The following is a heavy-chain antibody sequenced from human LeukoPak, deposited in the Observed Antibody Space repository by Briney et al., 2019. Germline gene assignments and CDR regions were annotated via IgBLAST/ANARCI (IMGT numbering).Heavy chain of an antibody. CDR2: IYYSGST. CDR3: ARFPGRQLWFVGYMDV. D-gene: IGHD5-18*01. Sequence: PSETLSLTCTVSGGSISSYYWSWIRQPPGKGLEWIGFIYYSGSTYYNPPLESRVTISVDTSKNQFSLKLSSVTAADTAVYYCARFPGRQLWFVGYMDVWGKGTTVTVSS. J-gene: IGHJ6*03. CDR1: GGSISSYY. V-gene: IGHV4-59*12.